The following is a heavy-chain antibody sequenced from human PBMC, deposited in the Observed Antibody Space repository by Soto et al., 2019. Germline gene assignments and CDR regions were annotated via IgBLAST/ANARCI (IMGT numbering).Heavy chain of an antibody. CDR3: ARDRNVYYYGSGSYYYGMDV. CDR2: ISSSGSTI. CDR1: GFTFSDYY. J-gene: IGHJ6*02. V-gene: IGHV3-11*01. D-gene: IGHD3-10*01. Sequence: GGSLRLSCAASGFTFSDYYMSWIRQAPGKGLEWVSYISSSGSTIHYADSVKGRFTISRDNAKNSLYLQMNSLRAEDTAVYYCARDRNVYYYGSGSYYYGMDVWGQGTTVTVSS.